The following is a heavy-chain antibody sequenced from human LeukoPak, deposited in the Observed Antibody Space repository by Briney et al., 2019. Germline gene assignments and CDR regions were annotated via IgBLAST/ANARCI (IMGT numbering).Heavy chain of an antibody. V-gene: IGHV1-2*02. CDR3: ARTSIGPRADWFDP. CDR2: INPNSGGT. J-gene: IGHJ5*02. CDR1: GYTFTGYY. D-gene: IGHD2/OR15-2a*01. Sequence: GASVKVSCKASGYTFTGYYMHWVRQAPGQGLEWMGWINPNSGGTNYAQKFQGRVTMTRDTSISTAYMELSRLRSDDTAVYCCARTSIGPRADWFDPWGQGTLVTVSS.